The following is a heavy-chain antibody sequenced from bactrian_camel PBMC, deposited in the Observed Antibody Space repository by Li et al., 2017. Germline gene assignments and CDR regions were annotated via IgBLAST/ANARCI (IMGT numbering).Heavy chain of an antibody. J-gene: IGHJ4*01. Sequence: HVQLVESGGGSVQAGGSLTLSCAASGSGYISGTACMGWFRQVPGKERERVAEFDAFGRTNYADSVKGRFTISRDDAKNTMYLQMNNLQPEDTGMYYCAADRLHPRVWYQRAEYTFWGQGTQVTVS. D-gene: IGHD2*01. CDR3: AADRLHPRVWYQRAEYTF. CDR2: FDAFGRT. V-gene: IGHV3S53*01. CDR1: GSGYISGTAC.